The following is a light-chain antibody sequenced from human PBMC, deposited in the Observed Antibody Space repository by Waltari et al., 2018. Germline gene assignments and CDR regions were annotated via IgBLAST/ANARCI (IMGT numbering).Light chain of an antibody. V-gene: IGLV1-44*01. CDR1: SSNIGSTT. J-gene: IGLJ3*02. CDR3: AAWDDSLNGNWV. CDR2: SNN. Sequence: QSVLTQPPSASGTPGQRVTISCSGSSSNIGSTTVNCYQQLPGTAPKLLIYSNNQRPSGVPDRFSGSKSGTSASLAISGLQSEDEADYYCAAWDDSLNGNWVFGGGTKLTVL.